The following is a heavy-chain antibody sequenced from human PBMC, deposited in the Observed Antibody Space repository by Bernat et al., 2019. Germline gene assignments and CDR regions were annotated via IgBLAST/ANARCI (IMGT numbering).Heavy chain of an antibody. CDR2: ISYDGSNK. CDR3: ASRWGDP. J-gene: IGHJ5*02. CDR1: GFTFSSYG. Sequence: QVQLVESGGGVVQPGRSLRLSCAASGFTFSSYGMHWVRQAPGKGLEWVAVISYDGSNKYYADSVKGRFTISRDNSKNTLYLQMNSLRAEDTAVYYCASRWGDPWGQGTLVTVSS. D-gene: IGHD3-16*01. V-gene: IGHV3-30*03.